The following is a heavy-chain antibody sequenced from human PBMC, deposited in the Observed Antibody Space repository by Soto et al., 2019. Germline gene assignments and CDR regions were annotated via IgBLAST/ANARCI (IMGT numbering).Heavy chain of an antibody. D-gene: IGHD6-25*01. Sequence: PSETLSLTCSFSCDSIMGYHYYWGWIRQAPGKGLEWVGSVYFSGGNSYYNPSLESRVTISVDTSYNKFFLRLNSVTAADTAVYFCAYGSSSAWIDKWGQGTLVTVSS. CDR1: CDSIMGYHYY. CDR3: AYGSSSAWIDK. J-gene: IGHJ4*02. V-gene: IGHV4-39*01. CDR2: VYFSGGNS.